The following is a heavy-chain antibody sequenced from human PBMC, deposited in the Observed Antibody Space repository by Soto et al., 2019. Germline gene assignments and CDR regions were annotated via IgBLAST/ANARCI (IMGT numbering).Heavy chain of an antibody. CDR1: GGSISSYY. V-gene: IGHV4-59*01. Sequence: SETLSLTCTVSGGSISSYYWSWIRQPPGKGLEWIGYIYYSGSTNYNPSLKSRVTISVDTSKNQFSLKLSSVTAADTAVYYCAEGGEDYYYGMDVWGQGNTVSASS. CDR3: AEGGEDYYYGMDV. D-gene: IGHD4-17*01. J-gene: IGHJ6*02. CDR2: IYYSGST.